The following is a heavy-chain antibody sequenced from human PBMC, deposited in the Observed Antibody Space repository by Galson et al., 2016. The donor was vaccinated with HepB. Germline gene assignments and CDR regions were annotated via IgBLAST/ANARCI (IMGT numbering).Heavy chain of an antibody. V-gene: IGHV3-30*18. J-gene: IGHJ2*01. CDR3: AKAPGEWGPSYWYFDL. D-gene: IGHD3-16*01. CDR2: ISYAGNNK. Sequence: SLRLSCAASGFTFSSYGMHWVRQAPGKGLEWVAVISYAGNNKYYADSVKGRFTISSDHSKNTLYLQMNRLRAEDTAVYYCAKAPGEWGPSYWYFDLWGRGTLVTVSS. CDR1: GFTFSSYG.